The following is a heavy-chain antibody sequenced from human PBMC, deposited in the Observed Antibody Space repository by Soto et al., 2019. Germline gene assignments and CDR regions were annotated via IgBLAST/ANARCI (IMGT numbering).Heavy chain of an antibody. CDR2: IYYSGST. CDR1: GGSISSGGYF. D-gene: IGHD2-21*01. Sequence: SETLSLTCTVSGGSISSGGYFWGWVRQHPGKGLEWIGYIYYSGSTYYNPSLKSRVTISVDTSKNQFSLKLSSVTAADTAVYYCAREIATTSYYFDYWGQGTLVTVSS. CDR3: AREIATTSYYFDY. V-gene: IGHV4-31*03. J-gene: IGHJ4*02.